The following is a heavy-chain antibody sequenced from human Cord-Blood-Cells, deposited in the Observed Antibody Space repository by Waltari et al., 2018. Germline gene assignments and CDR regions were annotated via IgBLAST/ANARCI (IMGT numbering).Heavy chain of an antibody. D-gene: IGHD1-26*01. CDR3: ARGGSHDAFDI. Sequence: EVQQVESVGGLIQPGGSLRISCAASGFSAGRTYIRWVRQGPGKGLEWVSVIYSGGSTYYADSVKGRFTISRDNSKNTLYLQMNSLRAEDTAVYYCARGGSHDAFDIWGQGTMVTVSS. CDR1: GFSAGRTY. V-gene: IGHV3-53*01. CDR2: IYSGGST. J-gene: IGHJ3*02.